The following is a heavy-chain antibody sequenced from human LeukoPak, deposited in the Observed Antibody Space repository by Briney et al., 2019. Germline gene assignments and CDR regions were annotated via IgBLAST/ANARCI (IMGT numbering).Heavy chain of an antibody. Sequence: GASVKVSCKASGYNFKGYYMNWVRQAPGQGLEWMGWINPNSGVTKYAERFQGRVTMTKETSINTVYMEMSSLGFDDTAVYYGAKDGPSPIVGASSDNWGQGTLVTVSS. CDR3: AKDGPSPIVGASSDN. D-gene: IGHD1-26*01. CDR1: GYNFKGYY. J-gene: IGHJ4*02. V-gene: IGHV1-2*02. CDR2: INPNSGVT.